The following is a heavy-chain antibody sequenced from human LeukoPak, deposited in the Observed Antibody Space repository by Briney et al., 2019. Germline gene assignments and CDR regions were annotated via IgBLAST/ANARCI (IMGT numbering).Heavy chain of an antibody. J-gene: IGHJ4*02. CDR3: AKVHDSSGYTHFDY. V-gene: IGHV3-23*01. D-gene: IGHD3-22*01. CDR1: GFTFSSYA. CDR2: ISGSGGTT. Sequence: GGSLRLSCAASGFTFSSYAMSWVRQAPEKGLEWVSSISGSGGTTYYADSVKGRFTISRGNSKNTLYLQMNSLRAEDMAVYHCAKVHDSSGYTHFDYWGQGSLVTVSS.